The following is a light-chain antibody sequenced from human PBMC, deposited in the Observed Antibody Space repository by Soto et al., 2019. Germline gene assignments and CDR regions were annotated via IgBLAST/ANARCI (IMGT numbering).Light chain of an antibody. CDR3: QLRRT. CDR2: GAS. J-gene: IGKJ1*01. Sequence: EIVLTQSPGTLSLSPGERVTLSCRASQSVSSSYLAWYQQKPGQAPRLLIYGASNRATGIPDRFSGTGSGTDFTLTISRLEPEDFAVYYCQLRRTFGQGTKVEIK. V-gene: IGKV3-20*01. CDR1: QSVSSSY.